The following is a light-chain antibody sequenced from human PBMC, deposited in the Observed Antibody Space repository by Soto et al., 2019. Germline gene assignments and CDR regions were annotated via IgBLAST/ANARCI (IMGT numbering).Light chain of an antibody. CDR1: SSDVGGYNY. V-gene: IGLV2-14*03. CDR2: DVS. J-gene: IGLJ1*01. CDR3: SSYTSSFKLAF. Sequence: QSVLTQPASVSGSPGQSITIFCTGTSSDVGGYNYVSWYQQHPGSAPKLMIYDVSSRPSGVSNRFSGSKSGNSGSLTISGLQAEDEADYYGSSYTSSFKLAFFVSGTKITDL.